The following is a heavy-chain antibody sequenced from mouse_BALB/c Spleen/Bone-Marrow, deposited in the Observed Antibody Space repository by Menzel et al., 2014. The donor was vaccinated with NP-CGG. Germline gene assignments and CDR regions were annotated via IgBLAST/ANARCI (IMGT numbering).Heavy chain of an antibody. D-gene: IGHD2-1*01. Sequence: EVKVEESGPSLVKPSQTLSLPCSVTGGSITSGYWNWIRKFPGNELEYMGYISYSGTTYYNPSLKSRISITRDTSKNQYYLQLNSVTTGDTAIYYCTRRRGNYEGYFDHWGQGTTLTVSS. CDR2: ISYSGTT. J-gene: IGHJ2*01. CDR1: GGSITSGY. V-gene: IGHV3-8*02. CDR3: TRRRGNYEGYFDH.